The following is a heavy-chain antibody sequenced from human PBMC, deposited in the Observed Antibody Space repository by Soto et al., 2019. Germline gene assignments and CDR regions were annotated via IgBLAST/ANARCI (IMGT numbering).Heavy chain of an antibody. CDR3: ARGGGFLGY. Sequence: QLQLQESGSGLVKPSQTLSLTCAVSGGSISSGGYSWSWIRQPPGKGLEWIGYISHTGSTYYNPALKVRVTKAVGRSTNQVSLKLSSVTAADTAVYYCARGGGFLGYWGQGTLVTVSS. V-gene: IGHV4-30-2*01. CDR1: GGSISSGGYS. D-gene: IGHD3-10*01. J-gene: IGHJ4*02. CDR2: ISHTGST.